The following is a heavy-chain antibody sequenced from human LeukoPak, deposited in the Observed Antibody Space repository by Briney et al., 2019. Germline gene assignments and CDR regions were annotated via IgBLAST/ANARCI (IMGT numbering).Heavy chain of an antibody. CDR2: INSDGSST. V-gene: IGHV3-74*01. CDR3: ASARALYGYSGYDEPYFDY. D-gene: IGHD5-12*01. CDR1: GFTFSSYW. Sequence: GGSLRLSCAASGFTFSSYWMHWVRQAPGKGLVWVSRINSDGSSTSYADSVKGRFTISRANSTNTLYLEMNSLRAEDTAVYYCASARALYGYSGYDEPYFDYWGQGTLVTVSS. J-gene: IGHJ4*02.